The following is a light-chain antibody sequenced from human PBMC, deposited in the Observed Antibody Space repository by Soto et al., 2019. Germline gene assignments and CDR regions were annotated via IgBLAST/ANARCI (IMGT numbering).Light chain of an antibody. J-gene: IGKJ4*01. CDR3: QQYGSSPLT. CDR1: QSVSSSY. Sequence: EIVMTQSPATLSVSPGERATLSCRASQSVSSSYLAWYQQKPGQAPRVLIYGASSRATGIPDRFSGSGSRTDFTLTISRLEPEDFAVYYCQQYGSSPLTFGGGTKVDIK. V-gene: IGKV3-20*01. CDR2: GAS.